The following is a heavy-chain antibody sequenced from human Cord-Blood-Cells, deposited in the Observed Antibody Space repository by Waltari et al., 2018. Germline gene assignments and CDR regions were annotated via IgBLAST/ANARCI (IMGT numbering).Heavy chain of an antibody. V-gene: IGHV4-59*01. D-gene: IGHD3-10*01. J-gene: IGHJ4*02. CDR3: ARGRYDYYGSGSYRGFDY. Sequence: QVQLQESGPGLVKPSETLSLTCPVSGGSISSYYWSWIRQPPGKGLEWIGYIYYSGSTNYNPSLKSRVTISVDTSKNQFSLKLSSVTAADTAVYYCARGRYDYYGSGSYRGFDYWGQGTLVTVSS. CDR1: GGSISSYY. CDR2: IYYSGST.